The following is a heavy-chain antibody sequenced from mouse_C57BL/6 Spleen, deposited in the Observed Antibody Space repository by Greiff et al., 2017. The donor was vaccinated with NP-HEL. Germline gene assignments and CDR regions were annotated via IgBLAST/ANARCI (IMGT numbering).Heavy chain of an antibody. CDR2: IRLKSDNYAT. D-gene: IGHD2-3*01. CDR1: GFTFSNYW. Sequence: EVKVVESGGGLVQPGGSMKLSCVASGFTFSNYWMNWVRQSPEKGLEWVAQIRLKSDNYATHYAESVKGRFTISRDDSKSSVYLQMNNLRAEDTGIYYCTVEDGFFDYWGQGTTLTVSS. V-gene: IGHV6-3*01. J-gene: IGHJ2*01. CDR3: TVEDGFFDY.